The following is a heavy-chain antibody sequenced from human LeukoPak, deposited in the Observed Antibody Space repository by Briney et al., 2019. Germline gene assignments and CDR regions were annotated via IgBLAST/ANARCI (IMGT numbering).Heavy chain of an antibody. Sequence: ASVKVSCKASGYTFTSYGISWVRQAPGQGLEWMGWISAYNGNTNYAQKFQGRVTITADKSTSTAYMELSSLRSEDTAVYYCARVTRGNYFDYWGQGTLVTVSS. CDR2: ISAYNGNT. V-gene: IGHV1-18*01. CDR1: GYTFTSYG. D-gene: IGHD3-10*01. J-gene: IGHJ4*02. CDR3: ARVTRGNYFDY.